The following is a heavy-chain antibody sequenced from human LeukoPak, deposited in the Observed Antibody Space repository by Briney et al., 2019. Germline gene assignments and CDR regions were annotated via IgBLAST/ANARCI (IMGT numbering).Heavy chain of an antibody. CDR3: ARGYFDWLLQPFDY. J-gene: IGHJ4*02. Sequence: SETLSLTCTVSGGSISSYFWSWIRQPPGKGLEWIGSIYYSGSTYYNPSLKSRVTISVDTSKNQFSLKLSSVTAADTAVYYCARGYFDWLLQPFDYWGEGTLVTVSS. CDR1: GGSISSYF. D-gene: IGHD3-9*01. CDR2: IYYSGST. V-gene: IGHV4-59*12.